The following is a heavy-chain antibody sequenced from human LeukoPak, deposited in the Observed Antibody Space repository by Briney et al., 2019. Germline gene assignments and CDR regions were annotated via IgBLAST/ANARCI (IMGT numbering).Heavy chain of an antibody. D-gene: IGHD3-22*01. CDR2: ISSTSKYT. J-gene: IGHJ4*02. CDR3: ARSSHSGDSSGYYYALGY. Sequence: GGSLRLSCAASGFRFSSYSMNWVRQAPGKGLEWVSFISSTSKYTYYADSVKGRFTISRDNAKNSLYLQMNSLRAEDTALYHCARSSHSGDSSGYYYALGYWGQGTLVTVSS. CDR1: GFRFSSYS. V-gene: IGHV3-21*04.